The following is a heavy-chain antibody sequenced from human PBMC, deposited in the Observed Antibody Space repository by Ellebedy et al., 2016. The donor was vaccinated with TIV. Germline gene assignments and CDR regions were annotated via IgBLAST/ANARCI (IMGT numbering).Heavy chain of an antibody. Sequence: SVKVSXKTSSAILSTYAFTWVRQPPGQGLEWMGEIMLVLNTVNYAQKFQGRVTFTADDSATTSYMELANLSSEDTAIYFCARDLIAPNGTLLDYWGQGTLVTVSS. J-gene: IGHJ4*02. D-gene: IGHD1-26*01. V-gene: IGHV1-69*13. CDR2: IMLVLNTV. CDR3: ARDLIAPNGTLLDY. CDR1: SAILSTYA.